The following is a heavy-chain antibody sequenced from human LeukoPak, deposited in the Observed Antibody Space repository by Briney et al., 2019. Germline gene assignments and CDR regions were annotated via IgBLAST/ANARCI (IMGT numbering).Heavy chain of an antibody. CDR3: ARGRSSRTYSSSWYSAY. Sequence: GGSLKLSCAASGFTFSSYSMNWVRQAPGKGLEWVSSISSSSSYICYADSVKGRFTISRDNAKNSLYLQMDSLRAEDTAVYYCARGRSSRTYSSSWYSAYWGQGTLVTVSS. CDR1: GFTFSSYS. V-gene: IGHV3-21*01. J-gene: IGHJ4*02. CDR2: ISSSSSYI. D-gene: IGHD6-13*01.